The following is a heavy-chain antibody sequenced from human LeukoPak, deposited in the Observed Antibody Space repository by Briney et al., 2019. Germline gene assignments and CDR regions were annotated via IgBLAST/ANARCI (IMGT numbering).Heavy chain of an antibody. Sequence: SETLSLTCTVSGGSISSYYWSWIRQPPGKGLEWIGYIYYSGSTNYNPSLKSRVTISVDTSKNQFSLKLSSVTAADTAVYYCAGHKLRFLEAPYLDVWGKGTTVTVSS. V-gene: IGHV4-59*01. CDR3: AGHKLRFLEAPYLDV. CDR2: IYYSGST. D-gene: IGHD3-3*01. J-gene: IGHJ6*03. CDR1: GGSISSYY.